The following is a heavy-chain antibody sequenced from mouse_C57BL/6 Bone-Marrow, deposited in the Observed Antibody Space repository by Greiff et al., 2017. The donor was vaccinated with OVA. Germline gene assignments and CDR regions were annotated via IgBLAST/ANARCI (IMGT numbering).Heavy chain of an antibody. D-gene: IGHD1-1*01. Sequence: QVQLQQPGAELVKPGASVKMSCKASGYTFTSYWITWVKLRPGQGLEWIGDIYPGSGSTNDNEKFQSKASLTVDTSSSTAYKQRSSLTSEDSAGYYCARRYYGSSYWYFDGWGAGTTVTVSS. CDR1: GYTFTSYW. V-gene: IGHV1-55*01. J-gene: IGHJ1*01. CDR2: IYPGSGST. CDR3: ARRYYGSSYWYFDG.